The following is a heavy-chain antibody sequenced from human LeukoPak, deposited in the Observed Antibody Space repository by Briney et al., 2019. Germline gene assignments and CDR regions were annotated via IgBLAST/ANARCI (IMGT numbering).Heavy chain of an antibody. V-gene: IGHV4-34*01. CDR3: ARYPYYDILTGYLVNY. Sequence: PSHTLSLTCAVYGRSLSGYYRSWIRQPPGKRLEWIGEINHSGSTNYNPSLKSRVTISVDTSKNQFSLKLSSVTAADTAVYYCARYPYYDILTGYLVNYWGQGTLVTVSS. CDR2: INHSGST. D-gene: IGHD3-9*01. CDR1: GRSLSGYY. J-gene: IGHJ4*02.